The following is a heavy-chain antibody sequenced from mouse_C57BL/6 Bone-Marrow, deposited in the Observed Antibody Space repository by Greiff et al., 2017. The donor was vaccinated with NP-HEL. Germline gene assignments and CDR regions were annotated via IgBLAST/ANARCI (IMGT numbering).Heavy chain of an antibody. D-gene: IGHD1-1*01. Sequence: VQLQQSGPELVKPGASVKISCKASGYTFTDYYMNWVKQSHGKSLEWIGDINPNNGGTSYNQKFKGKATLTVDKSSSTAYMELRSLTSEDSAVYYCASPTVPFAYWGQGTLVTVSA. CDR1: GYTFTDYY. V-gene: IGHV1-26*01. J-gene: IGHJ3*01. CDR2: INPNNGGT. CDR3: ASPTVPFAY.